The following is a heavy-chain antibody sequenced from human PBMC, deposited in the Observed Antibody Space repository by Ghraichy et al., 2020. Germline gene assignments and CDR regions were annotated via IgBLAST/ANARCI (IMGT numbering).Heavy chain of an antibody. Sequence: SGPTLVKPTETLTLTCTVSGFSLNNPRMGVGWFRQPPGKALEWLAHFVSNDEESPGTSLKTRLTVSKDPSNSQVVLRMTNMDPVDTGTYYCARGQSGYGGYDYWGQGILVTVSS. J-gene: IGHJ4*02. CDR1: GFSLNNPRMG. V-gene: IGHV2-26*01. D-gene: IGHD5-12*01. CDR2: FVSNDEE. CDR3: ARGQSGYGGYDY.